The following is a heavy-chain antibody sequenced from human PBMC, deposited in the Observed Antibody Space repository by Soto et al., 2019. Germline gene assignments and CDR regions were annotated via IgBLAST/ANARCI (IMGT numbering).Heavy chain of an antibody. V-gene: IGHV2-5*02. CDR1: GLSLRTTGVG. J-gene: IGHJ6*02. Sequence: QGTLKESGPTLVKPTQTLTLTCTVSGLSLRTTGVGVGWFRQPPGKALEWLALLYWDEDKRYSPSLRSRLTIAKDISEKQVVLTITNMDTVATATYYCVQSRCGADCLEIYSSHAYNGLDVCGQGTTVTVSS. CDR3: VQSRCGADCLEIYSSHAYNGLDV. D-gene: IGHD2-21*02. CDR2: LYWDEDK.